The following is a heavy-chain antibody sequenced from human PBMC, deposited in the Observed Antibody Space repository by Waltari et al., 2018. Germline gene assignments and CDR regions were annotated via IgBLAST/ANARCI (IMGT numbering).Heavy chain of an antibody. CDR2: INHSSGST. CDR3: AIGYSSGWYGV. Sequence: QVQLQQWGAGLLKPSETLSLTCAVYGGSFRGYYWTWIRQPPDKGLEWVGEINHSSGSTNYNPSLKSRLTILVDASKNQFSLKLSSVIAADTAVYYCAIGYSSGWYGVWGQGTLVTVSS. CDR1: GGSFRGYY. D-gene: IGHD6-19*01. V-gene: IGHV4-34*02. J-gene: IGHJ4*02.